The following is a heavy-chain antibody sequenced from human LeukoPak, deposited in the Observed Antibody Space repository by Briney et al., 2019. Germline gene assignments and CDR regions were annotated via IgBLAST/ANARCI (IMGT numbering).Heavy chain of an antibody. CDR3: ARRQYYYDSSGYSYYFDY. CDR1: GGSISSSSYY. J-gene: IGHJ4*02. D-gene: IGHD3-22*01. CDR2: IYYSGST. Sequence: SETLSLTCTVSGGSISSSSYYWGWIRQPPGKGLEWIGSIYYSGSTYYNPSLKSRVTISVDTSKNQFSLKLSSVTAADTAVYYCARRQYYYDSSGYSYYFDYWGQGTLVTVSS. V-gene: IGHV4-39*01.